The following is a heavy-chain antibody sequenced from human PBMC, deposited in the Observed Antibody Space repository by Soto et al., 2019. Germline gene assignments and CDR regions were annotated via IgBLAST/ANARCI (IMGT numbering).Heavy chain of an antibody. D-gene: IGHD3-9*01. CDR1: GFSLSTSGVG. V-gene: IGHV2-5*02. CDR2: IYWDDDK. Sequence: QITLKESGPTLVKPTQTLTLTCTFSGFSLSTSGVGVGWIRQPPGKALEWLALIYWDDDKRYSPSLKSRLTIXKXTXXNQVVLTMTKMDPVDTATYYCAHSNAYDWLSQFDYWGQGTLVTVSS. J-gene: IGHJ4*02. CDR3: AHSNAYDWLSQFDY.